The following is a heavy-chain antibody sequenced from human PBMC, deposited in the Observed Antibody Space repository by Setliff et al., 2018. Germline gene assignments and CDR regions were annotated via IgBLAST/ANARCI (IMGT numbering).Heavy chain of an antibody. Sequence: PSETLSLTCAVYGGSFSGYYWSWIHQPPGKGLEWIGEINHSGSTNYNPSLKSRVTISVDTSKNQFSLKLSSVTAADTAVYYCARGYGYSSGWYRVYFDYWGQGTLVTVSS. D-gene: IGHD6-19*01. J-gene: IGHJ4*02. V-gene: IGHV4-34*01. CDR3: ARGYGYSSGWYRVYFDY. CDR2: INHSGST. CDR1: GGSFSGYY.